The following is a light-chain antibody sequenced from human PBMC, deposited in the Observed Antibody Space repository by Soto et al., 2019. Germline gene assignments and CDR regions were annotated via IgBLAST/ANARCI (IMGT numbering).Light chain of an antibody. CDR2: GAS. Sequence: DIQMTQSPSSVSASVGDRVTITCRASQVIGSWLAWYQQKPGKAPKVLIYGASSLHSGVPSRFSGSGSGTDFTLPSSSLRPEDIATYHRQQSYSLPITFGQGTRLEIK. CDR1: QVIGSW. J-gene: IGKJ5*01. V-gene: IGKV1-12*01. CDR3: QQSYSLPIT.